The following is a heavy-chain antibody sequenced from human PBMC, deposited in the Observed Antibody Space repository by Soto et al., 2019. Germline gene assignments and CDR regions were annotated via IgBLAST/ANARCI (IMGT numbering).Heavy chain of an antibody. J-gene: IGHJ3*02. CDR1: GGRVTRSR. V-gene: IGHV5-51*01. CDR3: ARLLSQQQLSTASSNEAFEI. CDR2: IYPGDSDT. Sequence: ISGEGPGGRVTRSRFGRERQKKGKGLEWMGIIYPGDSDTRYSPSFQGQVTISADKSISTAYLQWSSLKASDTAMYYCARLLSQQQLSTASSNEAFEILVKGTMVPGSS. D-gene: IGHD6-13*01.